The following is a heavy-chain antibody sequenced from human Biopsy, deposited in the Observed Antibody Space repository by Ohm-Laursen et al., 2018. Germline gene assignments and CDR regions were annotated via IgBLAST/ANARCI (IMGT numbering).Heavy chain of an antibody. J-gene: IGHJ4*02. CDR2: IYYSGST. CDR3: AREAAIIDPRTRAFDY. CDR1: GGSISSDY. V-gene: IGHV4-59*01. Sequence: GTLSLTCTVSGGSISSDYWSWIRQTPGKGLEWIGYIYYSGSTYYNPSLKSRVSISVDTSKNQFSLKLRSVTAADTAVYYCAREAAIIDPRTRAFDYWGQGTLVTVSS. D-gene: IGHD6-25*01.